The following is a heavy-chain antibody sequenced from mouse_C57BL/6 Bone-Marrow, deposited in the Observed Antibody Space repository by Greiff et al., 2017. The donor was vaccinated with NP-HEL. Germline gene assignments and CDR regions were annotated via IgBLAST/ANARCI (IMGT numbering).Heavy chain of an antibody. J-gene: IGHJ2*01. V-gene: IGHV1-54*01. D-gene: IGHD1-3*01. CDR2: INPGSGGT. Sequence: QVQLQQSGAELVRPGTSVKVSCKASGYAFTNYLIEWVKQRPGQGLEWIGVINPGSGGTNYNEKFKGKATLTADKSSSTAYMQLSSLTSEDSAVYFCARSAKWEKNFYFDYWGQGTTLTVSS. CDR1: GYAFTNYL. CDR3: ARSAKWEKNFYFDY.